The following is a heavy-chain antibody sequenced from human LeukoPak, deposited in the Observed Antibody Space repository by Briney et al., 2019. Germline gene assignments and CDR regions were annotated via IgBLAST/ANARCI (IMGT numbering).Heavy chain of an antibody. D-gene: IGHD4-17*01. CDR3: AREEGYGDYPEYFQY. CDR2: VIPILGIA. Sequence: SVKVSCKASGGTFSSYAISWVRQAPGQGLEWMGRVIPILGIANYAQKFQGRVTITADKSTSTAYMELSSLRSEDTAVYYCAREEGYGDYPEYFQYWGQGTLVTVSS. V-gene: IGHV1-69*04. CDR1: GGTFSSYA. J-gene: IGHJ1*01.